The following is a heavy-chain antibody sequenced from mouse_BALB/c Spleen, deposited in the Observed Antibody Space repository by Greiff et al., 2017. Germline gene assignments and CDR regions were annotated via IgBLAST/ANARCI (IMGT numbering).Heavy chain of an antibody. Sequence: EVQLQQSGAELVRSGASVKLSCTASGFNIKDYYMHWVKQRPEQGLEWIGWIDPENGDTEYAPKFQGKATMTADTSSNTAYLQLSSLTSEDTAVYYCNADRITTKAWFAYWGQGTLVTVSA. CDR1: GFNIKDYY. CDR3: NADRITTKAWFAY. J-gene: IGHJ3*01. CDR2: IDPENGDT. V-gene: IGHV14-4*02. D-gene: IGHD2-4*01.